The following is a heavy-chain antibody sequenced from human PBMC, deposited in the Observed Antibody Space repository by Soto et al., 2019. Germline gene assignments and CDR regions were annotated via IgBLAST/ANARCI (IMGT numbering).Heavy chain of an antibody. V-gene: IGHV4-59*01. D-gene: IGHD2-15*01. J-gene: IGHJ6*02. CDR3: AREVLLPGYYGMDV. CDR1: GGSISSYY. CDR2: IYYSGST. Sequence: QVQLQESGPGLVKPSETLSLTCTVSGGSISSYYWSWIRQPPGKGLEWIGYIYYSGSTNYNPALQRRVTXXVXTXRLQFFPKLSSVPAADPAVYYCAREVLLPGYYGMDVWGQGTTVTVSS.